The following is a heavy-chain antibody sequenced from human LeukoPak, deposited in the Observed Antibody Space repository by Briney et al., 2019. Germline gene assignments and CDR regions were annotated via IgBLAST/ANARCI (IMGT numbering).Heavy chain of an antibody. J-gene: IGHJ4*02. D-gene: IGHD1-14*01. CDR1: GFTFSIYA. CDR3: ARSNQADDY. V-gene: IGHV3-23*01. CDR2: ISGSGGST. Sequence: GGSLRLSCAASGFTFSIYAMSWVRQAPGKGLEWVSAISGSGGSTYYADSVKGRFTISRDNAKNTLYLQMDSLRAEDTGVYYCARSNQADDYWGQGTLVTVSS.